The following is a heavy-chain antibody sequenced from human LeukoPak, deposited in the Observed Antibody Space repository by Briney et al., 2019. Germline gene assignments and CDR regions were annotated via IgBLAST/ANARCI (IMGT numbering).Heavy chain of an antibody. V-gene: IGHV3-48*04. CDR1: GFTFSSYG. D-gene: IGHD3-22*01. CDR3: ARDFRSTYYYDSSGYYVYFDY. CDR2: ISSSSSTI. J-gene: IGHJ4*02. Sequence: GSLRLSCAASGFTFSSYGMTWVRQAPGKGLEWVSYISSSSSTIYYADSVKGRFTISRDNAKNSLYLQMNSLRAEDTAVYYCARDFRSTYYYDSSGYYVYFDYWGQGTLVTVSS.